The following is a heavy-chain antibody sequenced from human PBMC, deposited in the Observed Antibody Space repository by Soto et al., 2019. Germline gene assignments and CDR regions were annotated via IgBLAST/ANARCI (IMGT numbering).Heavy chain of an antibody. CDR1: GYSFTDYH. CDR3: ARGHSTDCSKGVCSFFYNHEMDV. J-gene: IGHJ6*02. D-gene: IGHD2-8*01. CDR2: INPQRGGT. V-gene: IGHV1-2*04. Sequence: ASVKVSCKASGYSFTDYHIHWVRQAPGQGLEWLGRINPQRGGTSTAQKFQGWVTMTRDRSLSTVYMELTRLRSDDTAVYFCARGHSTDCSKGVCSFFYNHEMDVWGQGTTVTVSS.